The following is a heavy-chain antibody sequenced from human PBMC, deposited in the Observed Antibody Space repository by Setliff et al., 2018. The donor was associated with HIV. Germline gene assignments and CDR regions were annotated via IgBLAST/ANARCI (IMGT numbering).Heavy chain of an antibody. CDR2: SSTYNENV. D-gene: IGHD4-17*01. J-gene: IGHJ4*02. CDR3: LADYRGNSILDS. V-gene: IGHV1-18*01. Sequence: ASVKVSCKASGYTFTTTGISWVRQAPGQGPQWMGWSSTYNENVNYAQSFRGRVTMTTDASTSTAYMELSRLRSDDTAVYYCLADYRGNSILDSWGQGTLVTVSS. CDR1: GYTFTTTG.